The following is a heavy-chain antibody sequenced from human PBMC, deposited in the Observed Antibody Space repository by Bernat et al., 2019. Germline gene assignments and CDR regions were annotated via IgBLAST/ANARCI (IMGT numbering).Heavy chain of an antibody. CDR1: GFTFSSYA. D-gene: IGHD3-16*02. CDR2: ISGSGGST. Sequence: EVQLLESGGGLVQPGGSLRLSCAASGFTFSSYAMSWVRQAPGKGLEWVSAISGSGGSTYYADSVKGRFTISRDNSKNTLYLQMNSLRAEDTAVYYCAKHEVADIWGSYRFYAFDIWGQGTMVTVSS. CDR3: AKHEVADIWGSYRFYAFDI. V-gene: IGHV3-23*01. J-gene: IGHJ3*02.